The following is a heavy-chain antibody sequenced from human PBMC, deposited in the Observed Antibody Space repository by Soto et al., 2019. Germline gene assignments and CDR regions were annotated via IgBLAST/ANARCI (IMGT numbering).Heavy chain of an antibody. V-gene: IGHV4-59*01. CDR2: IYYSGST. CDR1: GGSISSYY. Sequence: QVQLQESGPGLVKPSETLSLTCTVSGGSISSYYWNWIRQPPGKGLEWIGYIYYSGSTNYNSSLKSRVTISVDTSKNQFSLKLSSVTAADPAVYYCAREGLTGTIGLYYYYGLDVWGQGTTVTVSS. D-gene: IGHD1-7*01. J-gene: IGHJ6*02. CDR3: AREGLTGTIGLYYYYGLDV.